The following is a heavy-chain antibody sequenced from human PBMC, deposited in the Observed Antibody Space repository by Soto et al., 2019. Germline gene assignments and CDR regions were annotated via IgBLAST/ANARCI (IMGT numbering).Heavy chain of an antibody. J-gene: IGHJ6*02. CDR1: GGTFSSYA. CDR3: ARDQGGSPAATFGMDV. V-gene: IGHV1-69*13. Sequence: ASVKVSCKASGGTFSSYAISWVRQAPGQGLEWMGGIIPIFGTANYAQKFQGRVTITADESTSTAYMELSSLRSEDTAVYYCARDQGGSPAATFGMDVWGQGTTVTVSS. D-gene: IGHD2-2*01. CDR2: IIPIFGTA.